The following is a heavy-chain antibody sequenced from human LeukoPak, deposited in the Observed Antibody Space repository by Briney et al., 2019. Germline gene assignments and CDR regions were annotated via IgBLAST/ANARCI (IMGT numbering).Heavy chain of an antibody. Sequence: GGSLRLSCAASGFTFSSYGMYWVRQAPGKGLECVAFITYDGSEMYYADFVKGRFTISRDNSRDTLYLQVNSLRGDDTAIYYCARNRGYTYDYDSFDPWGQGTLVTVSS. J-gene: IGHJ5*02. CDR3: ARNRGYTYDYDSFDP. D-gene: IGHD5-18*01. CDR2: ITYDGSEM. V-gene: IGHV3-30*19. CDR1: GFTFSSYG.